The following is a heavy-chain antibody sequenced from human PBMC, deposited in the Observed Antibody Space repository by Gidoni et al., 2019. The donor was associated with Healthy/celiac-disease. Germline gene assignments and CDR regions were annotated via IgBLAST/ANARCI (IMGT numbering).Heavy chain of an antibody. J-gene: IGHJ6*02. D-gene: IGHD2-2*01. CDR2: MSSSSSTI. V-gene: IGHV3-48*02. CDR1: GFTFSRYS. Sequence: EVQLVESGGGLVQPGGSLRLSCAASGFTFSRYSMNWVRKAPGKGLEWVSYMSSSSSTIYYADSVKGRFTISRDNAKNSLYLQMNSLRDEDTAVYYCARVIFPEDCSSTSCYFSADYYGMDVWGQGTTVTVSS. CDR3: ARVIFPEDCSSTSCYFSADYYGMDV.